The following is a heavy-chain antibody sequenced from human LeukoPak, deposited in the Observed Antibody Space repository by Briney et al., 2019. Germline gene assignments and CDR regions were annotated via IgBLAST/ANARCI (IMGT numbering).Heavy chain of an antibody. V-gene: IGHV3-23*01. CDR2: ISGSGGST. CDR3: AKDGVAAAAGTVHFDY. D-gene: IGHD6-13*01. Sequence: PGGSLRLSCAASGFTFSSYGMSWVRQAPGKGLEWVSAISGSGGSTYYADSVKGRFTISRDNSKNTLYLQMNSLRAEDTAVYYCAKDGVAAAAGTVHFDYWGQGTLVTVSS. J-gene: IGHJ4*02. CDR1: GFTFSSYG.